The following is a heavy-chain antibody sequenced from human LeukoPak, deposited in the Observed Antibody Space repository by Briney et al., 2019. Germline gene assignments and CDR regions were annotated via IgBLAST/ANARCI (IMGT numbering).Heavy chain of an antibody. D-gene: IGHD6-19*01. J-gene: IGHJ5*02. Sequence: GGSLRLSCAASGFTFRTYCMSWVRQAPGKGLEWVSSITSSSSYIYYADSVKGRFTISRDNAKNSLYLQMNSLRAEDTAVYYCAREMLAAVAAQSWGQGTLVTVSS. CDR3: AREMLAAVAAQS. CDR2: ITSSSSYI. V-gene: IGHV3-21*01. CDR1: GFTFRTYC.